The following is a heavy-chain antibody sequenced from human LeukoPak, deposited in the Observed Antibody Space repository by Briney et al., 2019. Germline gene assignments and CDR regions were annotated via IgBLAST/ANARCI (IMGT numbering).Heavy chain of an antibody. CDR1: GGSFSNYY. Sequence: PSETLSLTCAVYGGSFSNYYWSWIRQPPGKGLEWIGEINHSGSTKYNPSLKSRVTISIDTSKNQLSLKLSSVTAADTAVYYCARDFEGSSGLFDYWGQGTLVTVSS. CDR2: INHSGST. V-gene: IGHV4-34*01. D-gene: IGHD6-19*01. J-gene: IGHJ4*02. CDR3: ARDFEGSSGLFDY.